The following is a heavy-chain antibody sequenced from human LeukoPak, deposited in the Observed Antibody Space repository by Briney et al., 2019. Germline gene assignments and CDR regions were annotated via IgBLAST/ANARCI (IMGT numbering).Heavy chain of an antibody. J-gene: IGHJ5*02. CDR3: ARDSTYYDILTASFDP. D-gene: IGHD3-9*01. CDR1: GYSISSGYF. Sequence: SETLSLTCTVSGYSISSGYFWGWMRQPPGKGLEWIGSIYQSETAHYNPSLKSRVTISVDTSKNQFSLKLRSVMAADTAVYYCARDSTYYDILTASFDPWGQGTLVTVSS. V-gene: IGHV4-38-2*02. CDR2: IYQSETA.